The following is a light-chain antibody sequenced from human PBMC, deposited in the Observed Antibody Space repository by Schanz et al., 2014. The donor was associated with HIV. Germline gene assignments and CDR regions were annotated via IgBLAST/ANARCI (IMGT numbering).Light chain of an antibody. Sequence: EIVLTQSPATLSVSPGERATLSCRTSQSVSSSYLAWYQQKPGQAPRLLIFDASNRATGIPDRFTGSGSGTDFTLTISSLEPEDFALYYCQQFGSSRTFGQGTKVEIK. J-gene: IGKJ1*01. V-gene: IGKV3-20*01. CDR2: DAS. CDR1: QSVSSSY. CDR3: QQFGSSRT.